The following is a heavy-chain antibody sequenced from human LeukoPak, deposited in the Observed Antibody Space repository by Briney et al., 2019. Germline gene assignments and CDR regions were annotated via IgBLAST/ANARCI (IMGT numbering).Heavy chain of an antibody. J-gene: IGHJ3*02. Sequence: GGSLRLSCAASGFTFSSYGMHWVRQAPGKGLEWVAFIKYDGTNKYYADSVKGRFTISRDNSKNTLYLQMNSLRAEDTALYYCAKGVSYYDSSADAFDIWGQGTMVTVSS. V-gene: IGHV3-30*02. CDR3: AKGVSYYDSSADAFDI. CDR1: GFTFSSYG. CDR2: IKYDGTNK. D-gene: IGHD3-22*01.